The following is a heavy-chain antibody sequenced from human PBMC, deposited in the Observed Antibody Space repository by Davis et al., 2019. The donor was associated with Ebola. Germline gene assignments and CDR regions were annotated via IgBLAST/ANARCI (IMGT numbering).Heavy chain of an antibody. J-gene: IGHJ4*02. CDR2: ISTSGTSM. CDR1: GFTFSSYS. CDR3: ARMIVAVTLFDY. Sequence: GGSLRLSCAASGFTFSSYSMNWVRQAPGKGLEWISYISTSGTSMYYADSAKGRYTISRDNAKNLLYLHINSLRAEDTAVFYCARMIVAVTLFDYWGQGALVTVSS. D-gene: IGHD2-21*02. V-gene: IGHV3-48*04.